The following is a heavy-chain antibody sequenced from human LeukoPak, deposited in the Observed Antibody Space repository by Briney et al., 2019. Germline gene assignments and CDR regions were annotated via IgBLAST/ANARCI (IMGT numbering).Heavy chain of an antibody. D-gene: IGHD6-6*01. Sequence: SETPSLTCTVSGDSISSYYWSWIRQPPGKGLEWIGYIYTSGGTNYIPSLKGRVTISIDTSKNQFSLKLSSVTAADSAVYYCARLTRLSTSPDRYYLDYWGQGTLVTVSA. CDR2: IYTSGGT. V-gene: IGHV4-4*09. CDR1: GDSISSYY. J-gene: IGHJ4*02. CDR3: ARLTRLSTSPDRYYLDY.